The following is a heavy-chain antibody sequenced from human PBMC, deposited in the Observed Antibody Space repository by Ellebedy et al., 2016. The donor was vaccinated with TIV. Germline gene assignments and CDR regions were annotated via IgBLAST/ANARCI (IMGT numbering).Heavy chain of an antibody. CDR2: ISYDGSNK. CDR1: GFTFTSYA. V-gene: IGHV3-30-3*01. D-gene: IGHD6-19*01. Sequence: GGSLRLSCAASGFTFTSYAMHWVRQAPGKGLEWVAVISYDGSNKYYADSAKGRFTISRDNSKNTLYLQMNSLRAEDTAVYYCARVRSSGWLNDAFDIWGQGTMVTVSS. CDR3: ARVRSSGWLNDAFDI. J-gene: IGHJ3*02.